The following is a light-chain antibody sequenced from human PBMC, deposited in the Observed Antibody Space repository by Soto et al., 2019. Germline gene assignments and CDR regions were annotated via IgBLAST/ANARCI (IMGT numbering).Light chain of an antibody. V-gene: IGKV3-15*01. J-gene: IGKJ1*01. CDR3: HQYNKSPRT. CDR2: DAS. CDR1: QSVDKD. Sequence: EIVMTQSPATLSVSPGEGATLSCRPSQSVDKDLAWYRQKPGQAPSLLVYDASNRATGVPDRFSGSGSGTEFTLTITSLQSEDFAVYFCHQYNKSPRTLGRGTKVE.